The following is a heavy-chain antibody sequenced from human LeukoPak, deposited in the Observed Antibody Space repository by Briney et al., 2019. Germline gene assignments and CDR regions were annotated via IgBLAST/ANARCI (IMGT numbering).Heavy chain of an antibody. CDR2: MGYDGSNK. CDR3: ARDVPAYYYDSSGYTDAFDI. Sequence: PGRSLRLSCAASGFTFSSYGMHWVRQAPGKGLEWVAVMGYDGSNKYYADSVKGRFTISRDNSKNTLYLQMNSLRAEDTAVYYCARDVPAYYYDSSGYTDAFDIWGQGTMVTVSS. J-gene: IGHJ3*02. CDR1: GFTFSSYG. V-gene: IGHV3-33*01. D-gene: IGHD3-22*01.